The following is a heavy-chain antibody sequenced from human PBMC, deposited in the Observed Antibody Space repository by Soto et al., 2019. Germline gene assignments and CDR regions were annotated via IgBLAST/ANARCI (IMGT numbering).Heavy chain of an antibody. CDR1: GFTFSNYW. J-gene: IGHJ4*02. CDR2: TNSDGSTT. D-gene: IGHD1-26*01. Sequence: GGSLRLSCAASGFTFSNYWMHWVRQGPGKGLVWVSRTNSDGSTTSYADSVKGRFTISRDNAKNTLYLQMNSLRAEDTAVYYCVRAGGSPPACWGQGTLVTVSS. V-gene: IGHV3-74*01. CDR3: VRAGGSPPAC.